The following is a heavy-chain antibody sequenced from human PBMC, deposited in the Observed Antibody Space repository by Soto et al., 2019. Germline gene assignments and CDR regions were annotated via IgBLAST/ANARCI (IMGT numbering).Heavy chain of an antibody. V-gene: IGHV1-69*13. J-gene: IGHJ5*02. CDR3: ARLNYDSSGYYSRSDNWFEP. CDR1: GGTFSSYA. CDR2: IIPIFGTA. D-gene: IGHD3-22*01. Sequence: EASVKVSCKASGGTFSSYAISWVRQAPGQGLEWMGGIIPIFGTANYAQKFQGRVTITADESTSTAYMELSSLRSEDTAVYYCARLNYDSSGYYSRSDNWFEPWGQGTLVTVSS.